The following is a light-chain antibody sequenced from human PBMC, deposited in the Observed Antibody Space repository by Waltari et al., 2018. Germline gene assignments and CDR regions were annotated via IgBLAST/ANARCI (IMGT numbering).Light chain of an antibody. CDR2: KAS. CDR1: QGVGRW. CDR3: QHYNSYSSWT. J-gene: IGKJ1*01. Sequence: DIQMTQSPSTLSASVGDRVTITCRASQGVGRWLAWYQQKAGKAPRCLISKASNLESGDPARFSGSGSGTEFTLTISSLQPDDFATYYCQHYNSYSSWTFGQGTKVEIK. V-gene: IGKV1-5*03.